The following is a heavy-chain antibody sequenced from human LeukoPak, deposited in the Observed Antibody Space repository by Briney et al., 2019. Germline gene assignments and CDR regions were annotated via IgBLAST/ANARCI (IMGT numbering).Heavy chain of an antibody. J-gene: IGHJ3*02. CDR3: ARSLTYCGGDCYPLVAFDI. V-gene: IGHV3-11*04. Sequence: GGSLRLSCAASGFTFSDYYMSWIRQAPGKGLEWVSYISSSSSTIYYADSVKGRFTISRDNAKNSLYLQMNSLRAEDTAVYYCARSLTYCGGDCYPLVAFDIWGQGTMVTVSS. CDR1: GFTFSDYY. CDR2: ISSSSSTI. D-gene: IGHD2-21*02.